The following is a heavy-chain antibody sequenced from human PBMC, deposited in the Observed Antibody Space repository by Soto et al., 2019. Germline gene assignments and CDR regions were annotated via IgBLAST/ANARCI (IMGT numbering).Heavy chain of an antibody. Sequence: ASVKVSCKASGYTFTNFGISWVRQAPGQGLEWMGWISAYNGNTNYAQKFQGRVTMTTDTSTSTAYMEVRSLRFDDTAVYYCADSKSDILTGYSYGMDVWGQGTTVTVSS. D-gene: IGHD3-9*01. CDR2: ISAYNGNT. CDR1: GYTFTNFG. CDR3: ADSKSDILTGYSYGMDV. V-gene: IGHV1-18*01. J-gene: IGHJ6*02.